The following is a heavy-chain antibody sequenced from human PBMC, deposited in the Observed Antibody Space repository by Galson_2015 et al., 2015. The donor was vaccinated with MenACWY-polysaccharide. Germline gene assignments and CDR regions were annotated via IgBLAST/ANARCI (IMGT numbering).Heavy chain of an antibody. D-gene: IGHD2-21*01. CDR1: GFTFDDYA. Sequence: SLRLSCAASGFTFDDYAMHWVRQAPGKGLEWVSGISWNSGSIGYADSVKGRFTISRDNAKNSLYLQMNSLRAEDTAVYYCAKDTVRLWNAFDIWGQGTMVTVSS. CDR3: AKDTVRLWNAFDI. CDR2: ISWNSGSI. J-gene: IGHJ3*02. V-gene: IGHV3-9*01.